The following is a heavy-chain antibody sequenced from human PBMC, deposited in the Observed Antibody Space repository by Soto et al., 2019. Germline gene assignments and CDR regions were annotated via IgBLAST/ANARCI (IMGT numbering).Heavy chain of an antibody. CDR3: AKGPTLVGAAPTVRYFQH. V-gene: IGHV3-23*01. CDR2: ISGSGGST. D-gene: IGHD1-26*01. J-gene: IGHJ1*01. Sequence: PGGSLRLSCAASGFTFSSYAMSWVRQAPGKGLEWVSAISGSGGSTYYADSVKGRFTISRDNSKNTLYLQMNSLRAEDTAVYYCAKGPTLVGAAPTVRYFQHWGQGTLVTVSS. CDR1: GFTFSSYA.